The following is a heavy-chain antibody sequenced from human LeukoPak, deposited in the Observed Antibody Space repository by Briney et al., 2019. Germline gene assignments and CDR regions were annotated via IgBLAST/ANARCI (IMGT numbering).Heavy chain of an antibody. V-gene: IGHV3-23*01. D-gene: IGHD3-22*01. CDR1: GFTFSSYA. Sequence: PGGSLRLSCAASGFTFSSYAMSWVRQAPGKGLEWVSAISGSGGSTYYADSVKGRFTISRDNSKNTLYLQMNSLRAEDTAVYYCAKEDYYGSSGHYYFGNAFDIWGQGTMVTVSS. CDR2: ISGSGGST. CDR3: AKEDYYGSSGHYYFGNAFDI. J-gene: IGHJ3*02.